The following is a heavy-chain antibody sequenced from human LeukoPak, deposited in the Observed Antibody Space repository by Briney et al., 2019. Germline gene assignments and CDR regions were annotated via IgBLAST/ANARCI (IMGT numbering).Heavy chain of an antibody. J-gene: IGHJ4*02. CDR1: GGSISSDYSY. CDR3: ASLSAADLFFDY. CDR2: IYYSGST. V-gene: IGHV4-39*01. D-gene: IGHD6-13*01. Sequence: SETLSLTCSVSGGSISSDYSYWGWIRQPPGKGLEWIGSIYYSGSTYYNPSLKSRVTISLDTSRSQFSLKVTSVTAADTAVYYCASLSAADLFFDYWGQGALVTVSS.